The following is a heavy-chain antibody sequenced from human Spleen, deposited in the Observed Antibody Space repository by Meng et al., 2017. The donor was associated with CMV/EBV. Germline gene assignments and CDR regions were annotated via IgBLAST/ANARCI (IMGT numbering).Heavy chain of an antibody. Sequence: FTFSSYGMHWVHQAPGMGLEWVALIWYDGSDKYYADSVKGRFTISRDNSKNTLYLQMNSLRAEDTAVYYCAKTGGKWAWGSYREALDYWGQGTLVTVSS. V-gene: IGHV3-33*06. CDR3: AKTGGKWAWGSYREALDY. J-gene: IGHJ4*02. CDR2: IWYDGSDK. CDR1: FTFSSYG. D-gene: IGHD3-16*02.